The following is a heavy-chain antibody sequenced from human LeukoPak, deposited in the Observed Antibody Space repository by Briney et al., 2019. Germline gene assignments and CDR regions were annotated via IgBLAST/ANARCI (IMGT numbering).Heavy chain of an antibody. V-gene: IGHV1-2*02. CDR1: GYTFTGYY. D-gene: IGHD1-26*01. J-gene: IGHJ6*03. CDR2: INPNSGGT. Sequence: ASVKVSCKASGYTFTGYYMHWVRQAPGQGLEGMGWINPNSGGTNYAQKFQGRVTMTRDTSISTAYMELSRLRSDDTAVYYCARDRPYSGSYSLHYYYYMDVWGKGTTVTVSS. CDR3: ARDRPYSGSYSLHYYYYMDV.